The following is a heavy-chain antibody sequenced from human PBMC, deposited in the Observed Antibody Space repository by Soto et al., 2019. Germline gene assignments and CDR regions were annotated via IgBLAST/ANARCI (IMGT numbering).Heavy chain of an antibody. Sequence: GGSLRLSCAASGFTFSSYAMSWVRQAPGKGLEWVSAISGSGGSTYYADSVKGRFTISRDNSKNTLYLQMNSLRAEDTAVYYCAKDLYYYGSGSYSHAFDYWGQGTLVTVSS. CDR2: ISGSGGST. D-gene: IGHD3-10*01. V-gene: IGHV3-23*01. CDR3: AKDLYYYGSGSYSHAFDY. CDR1: GFTFSSYA. J-gene: IGHJ4*02.